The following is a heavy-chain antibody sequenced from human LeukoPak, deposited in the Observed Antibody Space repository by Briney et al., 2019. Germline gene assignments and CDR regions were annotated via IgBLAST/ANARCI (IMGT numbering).Heavy chain of an antibody. Sequence: GESLKISCKGSGYSFTSYWIGWVRQMPGKGMEWMGIIYPGDSDTRYSPSFQGQVTISADKSISTAYLQWSSLKASDTAMYYCARHYYGSGPRDAFDIWGQGTMVTVSS. D-gene: IGHD3-10*01. CDR1: GYSFTSYW. J-gene: IGHJ3*02. CDR2: IYPGDSDT. CDR3: ARHYYGSGPRDAFDI. V-gene: IGHV5-51*01.